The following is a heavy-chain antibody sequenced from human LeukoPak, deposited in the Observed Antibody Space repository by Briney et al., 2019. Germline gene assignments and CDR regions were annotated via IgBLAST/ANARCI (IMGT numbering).Heavy chain of an antibody. Sequence: PSETLSLTCTVSGGSISRGDYYWSWIRQPPGKGLEWIGYIYYSGSTNYNPSLKSRVTISVDTSKNQFSLKLSSVTAADTAVYYCARDKSIAARRELNYYYYMDVWGKGTTVTVSS. J-gene: IGHJ6*03. CDR1: GGSISRGDYY. V-gene: IGHV4-61*08. D-gene: IGHD6-6*01. CDR2: IYYSGST. CDR3: ARDKSIAARRELNYYYYMDV.